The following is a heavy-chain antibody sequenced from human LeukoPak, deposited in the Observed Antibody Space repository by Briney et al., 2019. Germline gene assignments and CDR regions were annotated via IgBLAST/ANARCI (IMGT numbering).Heavy chain of an antibody. CDR2: IIPILGIA. J-gene: IGHJ3*02. Sequence: VASVKVSCKASGGTFSSYAISWVRQAPGQGLEWMGRIIPILGIANYAQKFQGRVTITADKSTSTAYMELSSLRSEDTAVYYRARAPGGFAFDIWGQGTMVTVSS. CDR1: GGTFSSYA. V-gene: IGHV1-69*04. CDR3: ARAPGGFAFDI.